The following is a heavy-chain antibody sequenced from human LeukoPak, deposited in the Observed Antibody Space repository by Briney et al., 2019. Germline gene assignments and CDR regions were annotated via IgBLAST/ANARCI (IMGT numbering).Heavy chain of an antibody. CDR3: ATAHYYYDSSGYLYYFDY. J-gene: IGHJ4*02. CDR1: GYTFTSYD. CDR2: MSPNSGNT. V-gene: IGHV1-8*01. Sequence: ASVKVSCKASGYTFTSYDINWVRQATGQGFEWMGWMSPNSGNTGYAQKFQGRVTMTRSTSMSTAYMELSSLSSEDTAVYYCATAHYYYDSSGYLYYFDYWGQGTLVTVSS. D-gene: IGHD3-22*01.